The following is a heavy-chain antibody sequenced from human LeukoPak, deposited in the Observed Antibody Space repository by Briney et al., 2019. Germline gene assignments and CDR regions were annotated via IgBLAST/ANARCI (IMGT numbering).Heavy chain of an antibody. CDR1: GFTFSSYS. D-gene: IGHD3-10*01. Sequence: GGSLRLSCAASGFTFSSYSMNWVRQAPGKGLEWVSSISSSSSYIYYADSVKGRFTISRDNAKNSLYLQMNSLRAEDTAVYYCARDPRGSDAFDIWAKGQWSPSLQ. CDR3: ARDPRGSDAFDI. V-gene: IGHV3-21*01. J-gene: IGHJ3*02. CDR2: ISSSSSYI.